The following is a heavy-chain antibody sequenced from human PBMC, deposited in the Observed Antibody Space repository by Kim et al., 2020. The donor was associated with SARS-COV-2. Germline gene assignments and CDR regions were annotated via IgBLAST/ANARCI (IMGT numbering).Heavy chain of an antibody. D-gene: IGHD2-15*01. J-gene: IGHJ4*02. V-gene: IGHV3-30*03. CDR2: NK. CDR3: ARFAAGFND. Sequence: NKCYAHPVKGRYTISRDNSKNTLYLQMTSLRAEDTAVYYCARFAAGFNDWGQGTLVTNCS.